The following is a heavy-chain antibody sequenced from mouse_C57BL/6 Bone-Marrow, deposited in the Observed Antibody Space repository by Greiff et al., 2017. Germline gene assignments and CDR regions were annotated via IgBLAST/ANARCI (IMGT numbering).Heavy chain of an antibody. CDR1: GFNINDYY. J-gene: IGHJ2*01. D-gene: IGHD1-1*01. CDR2: IDPEDGET. V-gene: IGHV14-2*01. Sequence: DVQLVESGAELVKPGASVKLSCTASGFNINDYYMHWVKQRTEQGLEWIGRIDPEDGETKYAPKIQGKANITADTSSNTAYLQLSSLTSEDTAVYYWARPHDGSSYLDFDDWGQGTTLTVSS. CDR3: ARPHDGSSYLDFDD.